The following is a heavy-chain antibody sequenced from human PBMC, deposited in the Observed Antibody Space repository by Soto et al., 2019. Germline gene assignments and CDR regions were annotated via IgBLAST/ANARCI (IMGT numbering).Heavy chain of an antibody. J-gene: IGHJ4*02. Sequence: SETLSLPCSVSGASISSYYWSWFRQAPGKGLEYIGYIHNGERANYNPSLESRVTISAETCKNQFCLRLSSVTAEDTAMYYCSYGDPPKPIDHWGQGTLVTVSS. CDR1: GASISSYY. V-gene: IGHV4-59*01. CDR3: SYGDPPKPIDH. CDR2: IHNGERA. D-gene: IGHD4-17*01.